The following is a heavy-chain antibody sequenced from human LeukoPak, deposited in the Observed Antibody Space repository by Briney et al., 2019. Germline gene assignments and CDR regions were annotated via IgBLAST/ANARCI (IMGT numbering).Heavy chain of an antibody. CDR1: GGSVGTYF. Sequence: PSETLSLTCTVSGGSVGTYFWSWIRQPPGKGLEWIAYMDYSGTTNYNPSLRSRVTISIDTSKNQFSLSLSSVTAADTAVYYCVRDIRFIGATHYFDYWGQGTLVTVSS. CDR3: VRDIRFIGATHYFDY. CDR2: MDYSGTT. D-gene: IGHD1-26*01. J-gene: IGHJ4*02. V-gene: IGHV4-59*02.